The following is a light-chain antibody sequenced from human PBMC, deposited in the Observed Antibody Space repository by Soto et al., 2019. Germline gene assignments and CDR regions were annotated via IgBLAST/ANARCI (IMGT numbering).Light chain of an antibody. Sequence: QSVLTQPASVSGSPGQSITISCTGTSSDVGGYNYVSWYQQHPGKAPKLMIYDVSNRPSGVSNRFSGSKSGNTASLTISGLQAEDEADYYCSLYTSSSPYVFGTGTKVTVL. V-gene: IGLV2-14*01. J-gene: IGLJ1*01. CDR1: SSDVGGYNY. CDR2: DVS. CDR3: SLYTSSSPYV.